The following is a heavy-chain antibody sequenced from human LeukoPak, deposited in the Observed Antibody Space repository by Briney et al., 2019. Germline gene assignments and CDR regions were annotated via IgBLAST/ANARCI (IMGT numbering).Heavy chain of an antibody. V-gene: IGHV1-46*01. D-gene: IGHD3-10*01. CDR3: ARYNSGDDNAWWFDP. Sequence: ASVKVSCKASGYTFTIYYMHWVRQAPGQGLEWMGLINPTGDSTGYAQKFQGRVTMTRDMSTSTDYLELSSLRSEDTAIYYCARYNSGDDNAWWFDPWGQGTLVTVSS. J-gene: IGHJ5*02. CDR1: GYTFTIYY. CDR2: INPTGDST.